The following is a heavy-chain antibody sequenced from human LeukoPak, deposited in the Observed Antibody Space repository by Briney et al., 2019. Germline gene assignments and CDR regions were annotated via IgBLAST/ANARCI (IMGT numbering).Heavy chain of an antibody. CDR3: TRATGAGLDY. CDR1: GGSISSSSYY. J-gene: IGHJ4*02. V-gene: IGHV4-39*06. D-gene: IGHD1-1*01. Sequence: SETLSLTCTVSGGSISSSSYYWGWIRQPPGEGLEWIGSIYYSGSTYYNSSLQSRVTISVHMSNNQFALKLSSVTAADTAVYYCTRATGAGLDYWGQGTLVTVSS. CDR2: IYYSGST.